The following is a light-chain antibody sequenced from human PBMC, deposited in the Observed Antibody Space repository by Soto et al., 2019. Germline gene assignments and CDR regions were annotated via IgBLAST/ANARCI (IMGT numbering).Light chain of an antibody. V-gene: IGKV1-5*03. J-gene: IGKJ2*01. CDR2: KAS. Sequence: DIQMTQSPSTLSASVGDRVTITCQASQSISNWLAWYQQKPGKAPKLLIYKASSLESGVPSRFSGSGSGTDFTLSISSLQPDDIATYYCQQYNSYSYTFGQGTKLEIK. CDR3: QQYNSYSYT. CDR1: QSISNW.